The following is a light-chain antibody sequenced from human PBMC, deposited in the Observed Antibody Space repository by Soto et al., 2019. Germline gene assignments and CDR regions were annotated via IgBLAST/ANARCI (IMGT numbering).Light chain of an antibody. V-gene: IGKV3-20*01. CDR1: ESIDSNY. CDR2: AAS. J-gene: IGKJ4*01. CDR3: QQFGSSPQVT. Sequence: EIVLTQSPGTLSLSPGERATLSCRASESIDSNYLAWYQQKPGQAPRLLIYAASSRATGIPDRFSGSGSGTDFTLTITRLQPEDCAVYYCQQFGSSPQVTFGGGTKVEIK.